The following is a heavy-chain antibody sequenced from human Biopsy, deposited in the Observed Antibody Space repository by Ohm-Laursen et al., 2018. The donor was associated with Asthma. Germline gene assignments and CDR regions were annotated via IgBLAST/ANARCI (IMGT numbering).Heavy chain of an antibody. Sequence: GESLRISCKASGYTFSDSWIGWVRQMPGKGLEWMGIIFAANSETKYSPSFQGQVAISADMSISTAFLQWSSLKASDTAIYYCARFINEIFFVNYWGRGTLVPVS. D-gene: IGHD3-10*01. CDR2: IFAANSET. CDR1: GYTFSDSW. J-gene: IGHJ4*02. V-gene: IGHV5-51*01. CDR3: ARFINEIFFVNY.